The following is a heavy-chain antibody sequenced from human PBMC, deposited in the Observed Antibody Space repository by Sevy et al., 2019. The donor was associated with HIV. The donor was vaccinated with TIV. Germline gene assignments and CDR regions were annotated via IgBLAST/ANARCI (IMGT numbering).Heavy chain of an antibody. CDR2: IESKTDGGTT. J-gene: IGHJ4*02. CDR1: GFTFSNAW. V-gene: IGHV3-15*04. CDR3: TTAYPSGPLDY. Sequence: GESLKISCTASGFTFSNAWMTWVRQAPGKGLEWVGRIESKTDGGTTDYPAPVKGRFTISRDDSKNTLYLQMNSLKTEDTAVYFCTTAYPSGPLDYWGQGTLVTVSS.